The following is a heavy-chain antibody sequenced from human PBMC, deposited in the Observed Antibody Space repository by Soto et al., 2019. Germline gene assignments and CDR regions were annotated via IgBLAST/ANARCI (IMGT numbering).Heavy chain of an antibody. CDR2: ISSSGSTI. CDR1: GFTFSDYY. CDR3: ARDLRSNDAFDI. V-gene: IGHV3-11*01. D-gene: IGHD3-16*02. J-gene: IGHJ3*02. Sequence: GGSLRLSCAASGFTFSDYYMSWIRQAPGKGLEWVSYISSSGSTIYYADSVKGRFTISRDNANNSLYLQMNSLRAEDTAVYYCARDLRSNDAFDIWGQGTMVTVSS.